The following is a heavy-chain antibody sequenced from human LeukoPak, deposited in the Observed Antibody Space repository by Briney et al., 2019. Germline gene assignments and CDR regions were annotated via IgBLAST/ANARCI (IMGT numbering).Heavy chain of an antibody. CDR3: ARGPTGGY. V-gene: IGHV3-74*01. J-gene: IGHJ4*02. D-gene: IGHD3-10*01. Sequence: GGSLRLSYPSSGFTFSSYWMHCVRQAPGKGLVWVSRINSDVCSTSGPDSVKGRFTMSRDNAKNTLYLQMNSVRAEDTAVYYCARGPTGGYWGQGSLVTVSS. CDR2: INSDVCST. CDR1: GFTFSSYW.